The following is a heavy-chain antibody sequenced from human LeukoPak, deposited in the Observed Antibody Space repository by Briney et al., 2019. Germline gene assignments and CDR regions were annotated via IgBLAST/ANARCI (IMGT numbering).Heavy chain of an antibody. CDR1: GFTFTDYW. V-gene: IGHV3-74*01. J-gene: IGHJ3*02. Sequence: GGSLRLSCAASGFTFTDYWMHWVRQAPGKGLVWVSRVDNAGTKTVYADSVQGRFTISTDNPKNSLYLQINSLRGEDTAIYYCARGGLDHAFDIWGQGRMVTVSS. D-gene: IGHD3-16*01. CDR3: ARGGLDHAFDI. CDR2: VDNAGTKT.